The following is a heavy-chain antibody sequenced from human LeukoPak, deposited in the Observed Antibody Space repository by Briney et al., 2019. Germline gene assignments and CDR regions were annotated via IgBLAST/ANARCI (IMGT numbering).Heavy chain of an antibody. J-gene: IGHJ4*02. Sequence: GSVKVCCRASGYTFTGFYMHWGRQDPGQGLEWMGWINPNSGGTNYAQKFQGRITMTRDTSISTAYMELSRLRSDDTAVYYCARGRWSYEDYWGQRTLVTVSS. D-gene: IGHD1-26*01. CDR3: ARGRWSYEDY. CDR1: GYTFTGFY. V-gene: IGHV1-2*02. CDR2: INPNSGGT.